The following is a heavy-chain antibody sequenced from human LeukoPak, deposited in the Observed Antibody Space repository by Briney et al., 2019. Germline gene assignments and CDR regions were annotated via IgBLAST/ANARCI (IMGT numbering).Heavy chain of an antibody. CDR1: GGSFSGYY. CDR3: ARMGDYYDSSGTLWLPSSIEEGRNWFDP. V-gene: IGHV4-34*01. J-gene: IGHJ5*02. Sequence: TSETLSLTCAVYGGSFSGYYWSWIRQPPGKGLEWIGEINHSGSTNYNPSLKSRVTISVDTSKNQFSLKLSSVTAADTAVYYCARMGDYYDSSGTLWLPSSIEEGRNWFDPWGQGTLVTVSS. CDR2: INHSGST. D-gene: IGHD3-22*01.